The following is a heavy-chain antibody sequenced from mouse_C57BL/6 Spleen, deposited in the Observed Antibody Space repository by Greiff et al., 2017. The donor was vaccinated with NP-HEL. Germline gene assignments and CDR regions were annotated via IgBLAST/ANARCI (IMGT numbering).Heavy chain of an antibody. V-gene: IGHV1-66*01. J-gene: IGHJ2*01. CDR2: IYPGSGNT. CDR1: GYSFTSYY. Sequence: QVQLKESGPELVKPGASVKISCKASGYSFTSYYIHWVKQRPGQGLEWIGWIYPGSGNTKYNEKFKGKATLTADTSSSTAYMQLSSLTSEDSAVYYCARGEFYYFDYWGQGTTLTVSS. CDR3: ARGEFYYFDY.